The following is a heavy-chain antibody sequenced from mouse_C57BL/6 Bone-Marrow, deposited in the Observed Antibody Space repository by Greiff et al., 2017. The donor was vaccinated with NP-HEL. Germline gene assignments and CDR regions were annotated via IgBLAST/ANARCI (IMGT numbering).Heavy chain of an antibody. D-gene: IGHD4-1*01. Sequence: EVQLMESGGGLVKPGGSLKLSCAASGFTFSGYGMHWVRQAPEKGLEWVAYISSGSSTIYYADTVKGRFTISRDNAKSTLFLQMTRLRSEDTAMYYCATGTDYWGQGTTLTVSS. V-gene: IGHV5-17*01. J-gene: IGHJ2*01. CDR3: ATGTDY. CDR2: ISSGSSTI. CDR1: GFTFSGYG.